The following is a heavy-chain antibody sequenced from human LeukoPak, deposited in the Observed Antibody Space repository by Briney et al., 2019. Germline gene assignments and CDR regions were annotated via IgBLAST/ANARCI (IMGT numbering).Heavy chain of an antibody. CDR2: ISSSGSTI. Sequence: GGSLRLSCAASGFTFSDYYMSWIRQAPGKGLEWVSYISSSGSTIYYADSVKGRFTISRDNAKNSLYLQMNSLRAEDTAVYYCAKFSHIVVVVAALDYWGQGTLVTVSS. J-gene: IGHJ4*02. CDR3: AKFSHIVVVVAALDY. V-gene: IGHV3-11*01. CDR1: GFTFSDYY. D-gene: IGHD2-15*01.